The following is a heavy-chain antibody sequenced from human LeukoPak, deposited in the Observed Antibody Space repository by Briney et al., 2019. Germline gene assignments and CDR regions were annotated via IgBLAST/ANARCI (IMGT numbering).Heavy chain of an antibody. D-gene: IGHD3-16*01. V-gene: IGHV4-59*01. J-gene: IGHJ4*02. CDR2: IYYSGST. CDR3: ARGFGGAAAPSDY. Sequence: KPSETLSLTCTVSGGSISSYYWSWIRQPPGKGLEWIGYIYYSGSTNYNPSLKSRVTISVDTSKNQFSLKLSSVTAADTAVYYCARGFGGAAAPSDYWGQGTLVTVSS. CDR1: GGSISSYY.